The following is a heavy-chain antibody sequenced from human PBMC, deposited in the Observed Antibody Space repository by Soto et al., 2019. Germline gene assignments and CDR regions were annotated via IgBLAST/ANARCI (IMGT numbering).Heavy chain of an antibody. CDR2: ISYDGSNK. Sequence: QVQLVESGGGVVQPGRSLRLSCAASGFTFSSYGMHWVRQAPGKGLEWGAVISYDGSNKYYADSVKGRFTISRDNSKNTLYLQMNSLRAEDTAVYYCANMGGYLGYYSYYGMDVWGQGTTVTVSS. CDR3: ANMGGYLGYYSYYGMDV. CDR1: GFTFSSYG. V-gene: IGHV3-30*18. J-gene: IGHJ6*02. D-gene: IGHD5-18*01.